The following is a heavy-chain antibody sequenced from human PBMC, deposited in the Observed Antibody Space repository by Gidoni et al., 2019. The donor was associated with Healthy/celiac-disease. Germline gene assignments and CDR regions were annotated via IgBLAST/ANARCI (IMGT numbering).Heavy chain of an antibody. Sequence: EVQLVESGGGLVQPGGSLRLSCAASGFTFSSYSMNWVRQAPGKGREWVSYISSSSSTIYYADSVKGRFTISRDNAKNSLYLQMNSLRAEDTAVYYCARINWRAFDIWGQGTMVTVSS. D-gene: IGHD3-3*01. CDR1: GFTFSSYS. J-gene: IGHJ3*02. CDR2: ISSSSSTI. V-gene: IGHV3-48*01. CDR3: ARINWRAFDI.